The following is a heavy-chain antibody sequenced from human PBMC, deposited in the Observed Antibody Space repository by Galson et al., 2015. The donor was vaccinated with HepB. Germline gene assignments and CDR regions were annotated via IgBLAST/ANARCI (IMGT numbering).Heavy chain of an antibody. CDR3: AKEFRAGDSSGFFDL. CDR2: LRGAGGSR. CDR1: GFTFSSYA. V-gene: IGHV3-23*01. D-gene: IGHD3-22*01. Sequence: LRLSCAVSGFTFSSYAMSWVRLAPGQGLEWVSALRGAGGSRYYADSVKGRFTISRDNSKNTLYVQMDSLRAEDTAVYYCAKEFRAGDSSGFFDLWGRGTLVTVSS. J-gene: IGHJ2*01.